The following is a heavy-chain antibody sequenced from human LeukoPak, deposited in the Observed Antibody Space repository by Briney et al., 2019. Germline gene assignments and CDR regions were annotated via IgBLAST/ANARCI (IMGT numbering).Heavy chain of an antibody. CDR2: INWNGGST. Sequence: GGSLRLSCAASGFTFDDYGMSWVRQAPGKGLEWVSGINWNGGSTGYADSVKGRFTISRDNAKNSLYLQMKSLRAEDTALYYCARSRGYSGYEYFDYWGQGTLVTVSS. V-gene: IGHV3-20*04. CDR1: GFTFDDYG. CDR3: ARSRGYSGYEYFDY. D-gene: IGHD5-12*01. J-gene: IGHJ4*02.